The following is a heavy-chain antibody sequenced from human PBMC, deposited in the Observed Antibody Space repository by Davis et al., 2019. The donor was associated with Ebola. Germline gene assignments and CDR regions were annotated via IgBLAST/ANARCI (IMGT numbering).Heavy chain of an antibody. V-gene: IGHV1-69*04. CDR1: RGTFSSYA. CDR2: IIPILGIA. J-gene: IGHJ4*02. Sequence: SVKVSCKASRGTFSSYAISWVRQAPGQGLEWMGRIIPILGIANYAQKFQGRVTITADKSTSTAYMELSSLRSEDTAVYYCARESTYQLLKGWGQGTLVTVSS. D-gene: IGHD2-2*01. CDR3: ARESTYQLLKG.